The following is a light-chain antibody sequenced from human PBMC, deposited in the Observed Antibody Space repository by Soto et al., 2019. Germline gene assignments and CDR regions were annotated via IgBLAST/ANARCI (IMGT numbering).Light chain of an antibody. CDR1: SSDVGYYDY. CDR3: SSYAGSNNFV. Sequence: QSALAQPPSASGFPGQSVTISCTVTSSDVGYYDYVSWYQQHPGKAPKLVIYEVTKRPTGVPDRVSASKSGNTASLTVSGLRAEDEADYYCSSYAGSNNFVFGSGTKVTLL. J-gene: IGLJ1*01. CDR2: EVT. V-gene: IGLV2-8*01.